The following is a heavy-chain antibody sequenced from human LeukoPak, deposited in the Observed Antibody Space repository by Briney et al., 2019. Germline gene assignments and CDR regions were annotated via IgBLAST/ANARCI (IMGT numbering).Heavy chain of an antibody. CDR1: GFTFSRYA. CDR3: AKAGDSSGYDY. D-gene: IGHD3-22*01. Sequence: GGSLRLSCAASGFTFSRYAMSWVRQAKGKGVEWGSAIRGSGGSRYYGDYEKGRFTISRDKSKKTLYLQMTSLRADDTAVYYCAKAGDSSGYDYWGQGTLVTVSS. V-gene: IGHV3-23*02. CDR2: IRGSGGSR. J-gene: IGHJ4*02.